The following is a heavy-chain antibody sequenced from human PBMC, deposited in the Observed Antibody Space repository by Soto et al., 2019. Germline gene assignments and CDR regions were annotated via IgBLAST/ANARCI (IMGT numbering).Heavy chain of an antibody. CDR3: ARERGAGSGYDYFDY. CDR1: GGSFSGYY. CDR2: INHSGST. J-gene: IGHJ4*02. Sequence: QVQLQQWGAGLLKPSETLSLTCAVYGGSFSGYYWSWIRQPPGKGLEWIGEINHSGSTNYNPSLKSRVTISVDTSKNQFSLKLSSVTAADTAVYYCARERGAGSGYDYFDYWGQGTLVTVSS. V-gene: IGHV4-34*01. D-gene: IGHD5-12*01.